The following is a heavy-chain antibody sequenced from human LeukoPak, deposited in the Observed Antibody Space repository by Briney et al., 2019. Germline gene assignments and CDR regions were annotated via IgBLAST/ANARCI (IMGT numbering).Heavy chain of an antibody. J-gene: IGHJ4*02. CDR2: INHSGST. V-gene: IGHV4-34*01. Sequence: PSETLSLTCAVYGGSFSGYYWSWLRQPPGKGLEWVGEINHSGSTNYNPSLKSRVTISVETSKNQFSLKLSCVTAADTAVYYCARRGALRLRYFDCLFQDTTFDYWGQGTLVTVSS. CDR3: ARRGALRLRYFDCLFQDTTFDY. CDR1: GGSFSGYY. D-gene: IGHD3-9*01.